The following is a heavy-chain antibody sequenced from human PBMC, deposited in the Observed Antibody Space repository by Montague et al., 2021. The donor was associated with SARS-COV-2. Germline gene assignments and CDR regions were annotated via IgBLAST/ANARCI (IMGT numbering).Heavy chain of an antibody. CDR3: ARDSDYYDSSAGYYYGMDV. CDR2: IYYSGST. Sequence: SETLSLTCTVSGGSISSYYWSWIRQPPGKGLEWIGYIYYSGSTNYNPSLKSRVTLSADTSKNQFSLKLSSVTAAETAVYYCARDSDYYDSSAGYYYGMDVWGQGTTVTVSS. D-gene: IGHD3-22*01. V-gene: IGHV4-59*01. CDR1: GGSISSYY. J-gene: IGHJ6*02.